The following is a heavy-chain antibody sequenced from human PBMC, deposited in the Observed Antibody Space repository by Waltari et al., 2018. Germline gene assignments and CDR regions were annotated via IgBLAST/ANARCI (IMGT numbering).Heavy chain of an antibody. J-gene: IGHJ4*02. CDR3: ARGWCSGGSCYSPVDY. CDR2: IYNSGGT. CDR1: GGSISSSNW. V-gene: IGHV4-4*02. Sequence: QVQLQESGPGLVKPSGTLSLTCAVSGGSISSSNWWSWVRQPPGKGLEWIGEIYNSGGTTYHPSLKSRVTISVDKSKNQFSLKLSSVTAADTAVYYCARGWCSGGSCYSPVDYWGQGTLVTVSS. D-gene: IGHD2-15*01.